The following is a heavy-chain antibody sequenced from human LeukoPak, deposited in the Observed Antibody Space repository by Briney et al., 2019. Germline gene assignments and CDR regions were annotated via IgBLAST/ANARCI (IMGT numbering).Heavy chain of an antibody. D-gene: IGHD1-26*01. V-gene: IGHV3-23*01. Sequence: PGGSLRLSCAASGFTFSDYAMSWVRQAPGKGLEWVSAISGSGGSTYYADSVKGRFTISRDNSKNTLYLQMNSLRAEDTALYYCARDTVGVTDYWGQGTLVTVSS. CDR1: GFTFSDYA. CDR2: ISGSGGST. J-gene: IGHJ4*02. CDR3: ARDTVGVTDY.